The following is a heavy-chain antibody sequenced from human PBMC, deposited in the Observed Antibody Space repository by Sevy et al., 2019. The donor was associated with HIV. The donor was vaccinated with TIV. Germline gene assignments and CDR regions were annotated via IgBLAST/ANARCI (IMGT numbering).Heavy chain of an antibody. V-gene: IGHV3-23*01. D-gene: IGHD6-19*01. CDR2: ISGSGGST. J-gene: IGHJ4*02. CDR1: GFTFSSYA. Sequence: GGSLRLSCAASGFTFSSYAMSWVRQAPGKGLEWVSAISGSGGSTYYADSVKGRFTISRDNSKNTLYLQMNSLGAEDTAVYYCAKSYSSGWYAGWYYFDYWGQGTLVTVSS. CDR3: AKSYSSGWYAGWYYFDY.